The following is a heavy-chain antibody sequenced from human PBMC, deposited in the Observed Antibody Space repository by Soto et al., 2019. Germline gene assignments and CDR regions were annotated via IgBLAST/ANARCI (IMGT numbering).Heavy chain of an antibody. CDR2: INPNSGGT. D-gene: IGHD5-12*01. CDR3: AREGGGYSGYHHPMDV. V-gene: IGHV1-2*02. CDR1: GYTFTGYY. Sequence: QVQLVQSGAEVKKPGASVKVSCKASGYTFTGYYMHWVRQAPGQGLEWMGWINPNSGGTNYAQKCQGRVTMNRDTSISTAYMELSRLRSDDTAVYYCAREGGGYSGYHHPMDVWGQGTTVTVSS. J-gene: IGHJ6*02.